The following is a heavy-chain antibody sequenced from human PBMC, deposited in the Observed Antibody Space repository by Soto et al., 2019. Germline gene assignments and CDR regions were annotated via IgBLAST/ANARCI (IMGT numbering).Heavy chain of an antibody. J-gene: IGHJ3*02. CDR3: ARPISPRIAVAGFDI. CDR1: GYSFTIYW. CDR2: IYPGDSDT. V-gene: IGHV5-51*01. Sequence: GESLKVSCKGSGYSFTIYWIARVRQIPGKGLEWMGMIYPGDSDTRYSPSFQGQVTISADKSITTAYLQWSSLKASDTAMYYCARPISPRIAVAGFDIWGQGTMVTVSS. D-gene: IGHD6-19*01.